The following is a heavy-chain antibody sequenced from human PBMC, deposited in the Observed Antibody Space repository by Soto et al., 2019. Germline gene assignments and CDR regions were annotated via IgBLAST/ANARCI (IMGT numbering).Heavy chain of an antibody. J-gene: IGHJ4*02. V-gene: IGHV3-23*01. CDR3: AKGLINGRWYAED. CDR1: GFTFSTRV. Sequence: EVHLLESGGGLVHPGESLRLSCGASGFTFSTRVMTWVRQAPGKGLEWVSCITDSGSGTYYADSVKGRFTISRDNSKNTMYLQMNNLRAEDTGVYYCAKGLINGRWYAEDWGQGTLVTVSS. D-gene: IGHD6-13*01. CDR2: ITDSGSGT.